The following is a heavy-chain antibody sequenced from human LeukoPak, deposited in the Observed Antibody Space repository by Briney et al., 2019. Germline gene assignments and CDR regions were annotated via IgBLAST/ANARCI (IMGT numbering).Heavy chain of an antibody. D-gene: IGHD5-18*01. CDR2: ISYDGSNK. CDR3: AKSRGYSYGYVSPAQNDY. CDR1: GFSFSNYG. J-gene: IGHJ4*02. V-gene: IGHV3-30*18. Sequence: PGRSLRLSCAASGFSFSNYGMHWVRQAPGKGLEWVAVISYDGSNKYYADSVKGRFTISRDNSKNTLYLQMNSLGAEDTAVYYCAKSRGYSYGYVSPAQNDYWGQGTLVTVSS.